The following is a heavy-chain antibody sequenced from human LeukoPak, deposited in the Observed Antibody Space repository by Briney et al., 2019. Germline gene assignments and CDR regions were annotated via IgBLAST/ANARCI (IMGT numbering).Heavy chain of an antibody. D-gene: IGHD3-22*01. Sequence: PGGSLRLSCAASGFTFSSYSMNWVRQAPGKGLEWVSSISSSSSYIYYADSVKGRFTISRDNAKNSLCLQMNSLRAEDTAVYYCARDGWVDYYDSSGFGDYWGQGTLVTVSS. V-gene: IGHV3-21*01. CDR3: ARDGWVDYYDSSGFGDY. CDR2: ISSSSSYI. CDR1: GFTFSSYS. J-gene: IGHJ4*02.